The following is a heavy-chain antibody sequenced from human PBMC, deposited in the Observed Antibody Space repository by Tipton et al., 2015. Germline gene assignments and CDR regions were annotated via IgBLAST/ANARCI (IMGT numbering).Heavy chain of an antibody. D-gene: IGHD2/OR15-2a*01. V-gene: IGHV4-61*01. CDR3: ARGQDETTSGEYFTH. J-gene: IGHJ1*01. CDR1: GGSVSSGFYY. CDR2: IFLPGST. Sequence: LSLTCSDSGGSVSSGFYYWTWIRQTPAKGLEWIGYIFLPGSTTFNPSLSSRVTISVDTSENQFSLELMSVTAADTGVYFCARGQDETTSGEYFTHWGQGTLVAVSS.